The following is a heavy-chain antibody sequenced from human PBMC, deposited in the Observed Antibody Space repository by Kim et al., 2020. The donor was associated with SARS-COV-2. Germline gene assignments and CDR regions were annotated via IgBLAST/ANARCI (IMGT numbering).Heavy chain of an antibody. CDR1: GFTFSSYA. Sequence: GGSLRLSCAASGFTFSSYAMSWVRQAPGKGLVWVSAISGSGGSTYYADSVKGRFTISRDNSKNTLYLQMNSLRAEDTAVYYCAKDGCRVVVAATCGMDVWGQGTTVTVSS. CDR3: AKDGCRVVVAATCGMDV. CDR2: ISGSGGST. J-gene: IGHJ6*02. V-gene: IGHV3-23*01. D-gene: IGHD2-15*01.